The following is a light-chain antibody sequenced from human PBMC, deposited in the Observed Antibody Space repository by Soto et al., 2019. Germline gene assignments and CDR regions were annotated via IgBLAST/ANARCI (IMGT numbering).Light chain of an antibody. CDR2: GAS. CDR3: QHYVERSPIT. Sequence: EIVITQSPSTVSVSPGERATLSCRASQSVSSNLAWYQQKPGQAPRLLIYGASNRATGIPDRFSGSGSGTDFTLTINRLEPEDFALYYCQHYVERSPITFGQGTRLEI. J-gene: IGKJ5*01. CDR1: QSVSSN. V-gene: IGKV3-20*01.